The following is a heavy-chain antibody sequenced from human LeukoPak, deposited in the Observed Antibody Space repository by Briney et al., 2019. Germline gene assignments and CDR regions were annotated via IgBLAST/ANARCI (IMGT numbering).Heavy chain of an antibody. V-gene: IGHV5-51*01. D-gene: IGHD6-19*01. CDR3: XRPNATGWYVDY. CDR2: IYPGDSDT. Sequence: GESLKISCKCSGYSFTSYWIGLVRHMPGKGLEWMEIIYPGDSDTSYSPSCQGHVTISTDKSLITAYLQWSTLKASATPLYSXXRPNATGWYVDYWGERTLVTVSS. J-gene: IGHJ4*02. CDR1: GYSFTSYW.